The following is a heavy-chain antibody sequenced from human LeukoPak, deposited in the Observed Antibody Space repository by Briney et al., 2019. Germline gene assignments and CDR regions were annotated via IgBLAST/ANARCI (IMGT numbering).Heavy chain of an antibody. J-gene: IGHJ4*02. Sequence: ASVKVSCKASGYTFTTYGIDWVRQAPGQGLEWMGWISGYSGNTKYAENVQGRVTMTTDTSTSTAYMELRSLRSDDTAVYYCATKTYYDFWSGSGYYWGQGTLVTVSS. CDR2: ISGYSGNT. D-gene: IGHD3-3*01. CDR1: GYTFTTYG. CDR3: ATKTYYDFWSGSGYY. V-gene: IGHV1-18*01.